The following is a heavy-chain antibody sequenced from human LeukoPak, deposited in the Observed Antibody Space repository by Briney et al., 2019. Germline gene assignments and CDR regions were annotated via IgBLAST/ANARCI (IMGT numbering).Heavy chain of an antibody. CDR1: GYTFTGYC. CDR2: INPNSGGT. J-gene: IGHJ4*02. CDR3: ARSGYVNFDY. Sequence: GASVEFSCKASGYTFTGYCMHLVRQGPGQGLEWMGWINPNSGGTNYAQKFQGRVTMTRDTSISTAYMELSRLRSGDTAVYYCARSGYVNFDYWGQGTLVTVSS. D-gene: IGHD6-25*01. V-gene: IGHV1-2*02.